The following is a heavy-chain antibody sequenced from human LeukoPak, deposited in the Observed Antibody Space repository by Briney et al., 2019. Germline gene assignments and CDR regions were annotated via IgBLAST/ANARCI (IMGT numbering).Heavy chain of an antibody. J-gene: IGHJ4*02. D-gene: IGHD4-17*01. Sequence: GGSLRLSCAASGFTFSSYAMSWVRQAPGKGLEWVSAISGSGGSTYYADSVKGRFTISRDNSKNTLYLQMNGRRAEDTAVYYCAREGAYGDYSILYYFDYWGQGALVTVSS. V-gene: IGHV3-23*01. CDR1: GFTFSSYA. CDR3: AREGAYGDYSILYYFDY. CDR2: ISGSGGST.